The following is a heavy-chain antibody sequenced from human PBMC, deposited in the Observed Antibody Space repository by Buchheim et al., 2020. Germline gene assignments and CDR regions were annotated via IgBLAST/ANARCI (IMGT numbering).Heavy chain of an antibody. V-gene: IGHV3-23*01. D-gene: IGHD3-3*01. J-gene: IGHJ5*02. Sequence: EVQLLESGGGLVQPGGSLRLSCAASGFTFSSYAMSWVRQAPGKGLEWVSAISGSGGSTYYADSGKGRLTISRDNSKNKLYLQMNSLRAEDTAVYYCAKDQFWSGYVEWGWFDPWGQGTL. CDR1: GFTFSSYA. CDR3: AKDQFWSGYVEWGWFDP. CDR2: ISGSGGST.